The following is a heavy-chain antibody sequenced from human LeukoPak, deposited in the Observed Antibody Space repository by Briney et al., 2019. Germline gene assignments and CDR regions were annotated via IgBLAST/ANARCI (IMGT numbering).Heavy chain of an antibody. D-gene: IGHD2-2*02. J-gene: IGHJ4*02. CDR1: GGTFSSYA. CDR3: AAVPAAILEAPMDY. V-gene: IGHV1-69*01. Sequence: SVKVSCKASGGTFSSYAISWVRQAPGQGLEWMGGIIPIFGTANYAQKFQGRVTITADESTSTAYMELSSLRSEDTAVYYCAAVPAAILEAPMDYWGQGTLVTVSS. CDR2: IIPIFGTA.